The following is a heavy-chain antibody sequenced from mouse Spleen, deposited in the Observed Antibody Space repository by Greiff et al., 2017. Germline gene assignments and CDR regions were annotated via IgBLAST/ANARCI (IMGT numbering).Heavy chain of an antibody. Sequence: VKLMESGPGLVQPSQSLSITCTVSGFSLTSYGVHWVRQSPGKGLEWLGVIWSGGSTDYNAAFISRLSISKDNSKSQVFFKMNSLQADDTAIYYCARGSFYDYDGYAMDYWGQGTSVTVSS. CDR1: GFSLTSYG. CDR2: IWSGGST. J-gene: IGHJ4*01. D-gene: IGHD2-4*01. V-gene: IGHV2-2*01. CDR3: ARGSFYDYDGYAMDY.